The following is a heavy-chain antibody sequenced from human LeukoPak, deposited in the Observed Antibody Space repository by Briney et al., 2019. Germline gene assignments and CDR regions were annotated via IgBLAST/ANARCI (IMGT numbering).Heavy chain of an antibody. D-gene: IGHD1-26*01. V-gene: IGHV1-46*01. CDR3: ARSGGLGFYDYYYYMDV. CDR1: GYTFTSYY. Sequence: ASVKVSCKASGYTFTSYYMHWVRQAPGQGLEWMGIINPSGGSTSYAQKFQGRVTMTRDTSTSTVYMELSSLRSEDTAVYYCARSGGLGFYDYYYYMDVWGKGTTVTVSS. J-gene: IGHJ6*03. CDR2: INPSGGST.